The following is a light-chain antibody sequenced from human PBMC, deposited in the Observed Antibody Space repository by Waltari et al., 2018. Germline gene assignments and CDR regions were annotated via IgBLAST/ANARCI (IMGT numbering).Light chain of an antibody. Sequence: QSALTQPSVSGSPGQSITLACTGTSRDAGGYNYVSWYQQHPGKAPKLMIYDVSKRPSGVSNRFSGSKSGNTASLTISGLQAEDEADYYCSSYTSSSTYVFGTGTKVTVL. CDR1: SRDAGGYNY. J-gene: IGLJ1*01. CDR3: SSYTSSSTYV. CDR2: DVS. V-gene: IGLV2-14*01.